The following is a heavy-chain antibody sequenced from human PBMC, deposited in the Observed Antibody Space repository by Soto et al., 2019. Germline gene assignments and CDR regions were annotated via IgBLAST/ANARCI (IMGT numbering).Heavy chain of an antibody. CDR1: GYTFFTYD. V-gene: IGHV1-18*01. CDR2: ISTYSGDT. J-gene: IGHJ5*02. CDR3: PSHHGPPQAENGLDP. Sequence: QVHLVQSGVEVKTPGASVKVSCQASGYTFFTYDISWVRQAPGQGLEWMGWISTYSGDTKYAQKFQGRVTMTTDTSPLTAYLDLRGLTSHDTALYYFPSHHGPPQAENGLDPWAREPWSPSPQ. D-gene: IGHD4-17*01.